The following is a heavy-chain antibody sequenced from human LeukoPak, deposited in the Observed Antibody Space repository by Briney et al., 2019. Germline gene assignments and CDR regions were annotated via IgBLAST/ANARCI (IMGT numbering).Heavy chain of an antibody. D-gene: IGHD3-22*01. CDR3: ARDRTHYYDSSGYYYFDY. Sequence: SETLSLTCAVYGGSFSGYYWSWIRQPPGKGLEWIGEINHSGSTNYNPSLKSRVTISVDTSKSQFSLKLSSVTAADTAVYYCARDRTHYYDSSGYYYFDYWGQGTLVTVSS. V-gene: IGHV4-34*01. CDR1: GGSFSGYY. J-gene: IGHJ4*02. CDR2: INHSGST.